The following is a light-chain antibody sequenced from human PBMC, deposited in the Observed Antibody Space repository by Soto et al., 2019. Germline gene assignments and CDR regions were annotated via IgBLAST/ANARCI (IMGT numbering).Light chain of an antibody. J-gene: IGLJ2*01. CDR1: SSDVGGYNY. CDR3: SSYKSSSPYVV. Sequence: QSALTQPASVSGSPGQSITISCTGTSSDVGGYNYVSWYQQHPGKAPKLMIYDVSTRPSGVSNRFSGSKSGNTASLTISGLQAEDEADYYCSSYKSSSPYVVFGGGTKLTVL. V-gene: IGLV2-14*01. CDR2: DVS.